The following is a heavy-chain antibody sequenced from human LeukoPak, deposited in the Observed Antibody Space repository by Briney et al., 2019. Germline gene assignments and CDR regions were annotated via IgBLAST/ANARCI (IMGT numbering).Heavy chain of an antibody. J-gene: IGHJ4*02. D-gene: IGHD3-10*01. CDR1: GFTFRSYW. CDR3: ASSGPRWFGELLVDY. V-gene: IGHV3-74*01. Sequence: AGGSLRLSCAASGFTFRSYWMHWVRQAPGKGLVWVSRIKTDGSTTTYADSVKGRFTISRDNTKNTLYLQMNSLRAEDTAVYYCASSGPRWFGELLVDYWGQGTLVTVSS. CDR2: IKTDGSTT.